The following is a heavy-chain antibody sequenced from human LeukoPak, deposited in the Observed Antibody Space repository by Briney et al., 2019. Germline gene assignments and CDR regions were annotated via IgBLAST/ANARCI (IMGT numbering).Heavy chain of an antibody. D-gene: IGHD6-19*01. CDR2: IIPIFGTA. Sequence: SVKVSCKASGGTFSSYAISWVRQAPGQGLEWMGGIIPIFGTANYAQKFQGRVTITADESTSTAYMELSSLRSEDTAVYYCASLRPRPLYSSGRYEGDYWGQGTLVTVSS. V-gene: IGHV1-69*13. J-gene: IGHJ4*02. CDR1: GGTFSSYA. CDR3: ASLRPRPLYSSGRYEGDY.